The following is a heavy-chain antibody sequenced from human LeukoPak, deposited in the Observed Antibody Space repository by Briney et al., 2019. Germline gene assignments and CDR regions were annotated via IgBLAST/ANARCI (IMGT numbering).Heavy chain of an antibody. J-gene: IGHJ4*02. CDR1: GGSFSGYY. Sequence: SETLSLTCAVYGGSFSGYYWSWIRQPPGKGLEWIGEIDHSGSTNYNPSLKSRVTISVDTSKNQFSLKLSSVTAADTAVYYCARGRNYYGSGSYFPYFDYWGQGTLVTVSS. V-gene: IGHV4-34*01. CDR2: IDHSGST. D-gene: IGHD3-10*01. CDR3: ARGRNYYGSGSYFPYFDY.